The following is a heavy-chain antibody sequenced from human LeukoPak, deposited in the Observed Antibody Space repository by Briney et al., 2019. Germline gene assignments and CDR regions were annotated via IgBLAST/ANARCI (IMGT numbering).Heavy chain of an antibody. CDR1: GFSFGGYA. D-gene: IGHD6-13*01. V-gene: IGHV3-23*01. J-gene: IGHJ6*03. CDR3: ARSGQQLGAPNYYYYYMDV. Sequence: GGSLRLSCAASGFSFGGYAMSWVRQAPGKGLEWVSAISGSGGTTYYADSVKGRFTISRDNSKSTLYLQMNSLRAEDTAVYYCARSGQQLGAPNYYYYYMDVWGKGTTVTVSS. CDR2: ISGSGGTT.